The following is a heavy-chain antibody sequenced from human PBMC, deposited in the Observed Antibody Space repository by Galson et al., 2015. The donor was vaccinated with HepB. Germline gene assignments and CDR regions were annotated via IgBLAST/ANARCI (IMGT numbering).Heavy chain of an antibody. D-gene: IGHD3-3*01. J-gene: IGHJ4*02. V-gene: IGHV3-30-3*01. CDR1: GFTFSSYA. CDR3: ARETVFGSYYFDY. Sequence: SLRLSCAASGFTFSSYAMHWVRQAPGKGLEWVAVISYDGSNKYYADSVKGRFTISRDNSKITLYLQMNSLRAEDTAVYYCARETVFGSYYFDYWGQGTLVTVSS. CDR2: ISYDGSNK.